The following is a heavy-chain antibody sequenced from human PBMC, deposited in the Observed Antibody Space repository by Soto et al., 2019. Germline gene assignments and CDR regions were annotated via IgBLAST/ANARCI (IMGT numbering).Heavy chain of an antibody. Sequence: EVELLESGGGLVQPEGSLRLSCAASGFTFSTYAMGWVRQAPGKGLEWVSVVSSGGGTHYADSVKGRFTVSRDNSKNTLSLQMNSLRADDTAVYYCAQRRGAGGHFDYWGQGAVVTVSS. CDR3: AQRRGAGGHFDY. J-gene: IGHJ4*02. CDR2: VSSGGGT. CDR1: GFTFSTYA. V-gene: IGHV3-23*01. D-gene: IGHD2-15*01.